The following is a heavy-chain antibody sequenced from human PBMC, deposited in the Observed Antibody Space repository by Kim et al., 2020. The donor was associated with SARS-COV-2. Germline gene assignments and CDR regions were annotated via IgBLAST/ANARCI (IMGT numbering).Heavy chain of an antibody. D-gene: IGHD6-13*01. CDR3: ARLHHRPGSSWYLGWFDP. Sequence: GESLKISCKGSGYSFTSYWISWVRQMPGKGLEWMGRIDPSDSYTNYSPSFQGHVTISADKSISTAYLQWSSLKASDTAMYYCARLHHRPGSSWYLGWFDPWGQGTLVTVSS. CDR1: GYSFTSYW. CDR2: IDPSDSYT. V-gene: IGHV5-10-1*01. J-gene: IGHJ5*02.